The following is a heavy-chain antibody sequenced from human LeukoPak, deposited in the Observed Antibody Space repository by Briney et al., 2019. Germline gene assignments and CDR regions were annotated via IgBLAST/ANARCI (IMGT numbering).Heavy chain of an antibody. CDR2: IYHSGST. Sequence: SETLSLTCTVSGYSISSGYYWGWIRQPPGKGLEWIGSIYHSGSTYYNPSLKSRVTMSVGTSKNQFSLKLSSVTAADTAVYYCARVGSSSRDEKYDYWGQGTLVTVSS. D-gene: IGHD6-13*01. J-gene: IGHJ4*02. CDR3: ARVGSSSRDEKYDY. V-gene: IGHV4-38-2*02. CDR1: GYSISSGYY.